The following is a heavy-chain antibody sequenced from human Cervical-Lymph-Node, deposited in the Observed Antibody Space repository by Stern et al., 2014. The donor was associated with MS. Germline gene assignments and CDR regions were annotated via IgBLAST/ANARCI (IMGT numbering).Heavy chain of an antibody. CDR3: ARASGTYAVYYYNYGMDV. V-gene: IGHV4-31*03. J-gene: IGHJ6*02. D-gene: IGHD1-26*01. CDR1: GGSISSGDYY. Sequence: QLQLQESGPGLVKPSQTLSLTCTVSGGSISSGDYYWSWIRQHPGKGLEWLGYIHHSGSTYYSSSLKSRLTISVDKSKNQFSLRLNSVTAADTAVYYCARASGTYAVYYYNYGMDVWGQGTTVTVSS. CDR2: IHHSGST.